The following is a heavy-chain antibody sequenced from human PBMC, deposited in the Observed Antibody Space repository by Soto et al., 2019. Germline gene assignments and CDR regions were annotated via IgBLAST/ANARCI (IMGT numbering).Heavy chain of an antibody. CDR3: ASSKLLLHYYDYGMDV. J-gene: IGHJ6*02. CDR2: ISSSSSYI. D-gene: IGHD2-15*01. V-gene: IGHV3-21*01. CDR1: GFTFSSYS. Sequence: EVQLVESGGGLVKPGGSLRLSCAASGFTFSSYSMNWVRQAPGKGLEWVSSISSSSSYIYYADSVKGRFTISRDNARNSLYLQMNSLRAEDTAVYYCASSKLLLHYYDYGMDVWGQGTTVTVSS.